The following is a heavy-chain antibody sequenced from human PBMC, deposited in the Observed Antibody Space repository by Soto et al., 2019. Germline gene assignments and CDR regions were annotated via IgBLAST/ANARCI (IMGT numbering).Heavy chain of an antibody. J-gene: IGHJ4*02. CDR1: GGSISSYY. Sequence: PSETLSHSCTVSGGSISSYYWSWIRQPPGKGLEWIGYIYYSGSTNYNPSLKSRVTVSVDTSKNQFSLKLSSVTAADTAVYYCARDRGSGWLYFDYWGQGTLVTVS. CDR3: ARDRGSGWLYFDY. CDR2: IYYSGST. D-gene: IGHD6-19*01. V-gene: IGHV4-59*01.